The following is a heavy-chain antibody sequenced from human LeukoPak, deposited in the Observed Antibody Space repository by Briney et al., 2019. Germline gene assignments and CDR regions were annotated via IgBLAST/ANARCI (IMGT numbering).Heavy chain of an antibody. D-gene: IGHD1-26*01. CDR3: TRGVRALDRKSGSYDAFDV. J-gene: IGHJ3*01. V-gene: IGHV1-18*01. CDR2: ISALNGNT. Sequence: ASVKVSCKSSGYSFTSYGITWVRQAPGQGLEWMGWISALNGNTDYAQKLQGRVTVTTDTSTNTAYMELRGLRSDDTAVYYCTRGVRALDRKSGSYDAFDVWGQGTMVTVSS. CDR1: GYSFTSYG.